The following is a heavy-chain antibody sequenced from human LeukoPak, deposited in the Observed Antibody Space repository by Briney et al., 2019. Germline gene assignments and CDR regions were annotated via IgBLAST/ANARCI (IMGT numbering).Heavy chain of an antibody. CDR1: GFTFSSYS. V-gene: IGHV3-21*01. D-gene: IGHD4-17*01. J-gene: IGHJ4*02. CDR3: ARDPALRWPNPDY. Sequence: GGSLRLSCAASGFTFSSYSMNWVRQAPGKGLEWVSSISSSSSYIYYADSVKGRFTISRDNAKNSLYLQMNSLRAEDTAVYYCARDPALRWPNPDYWAQGTLVTVSS. CDR2: ISSSSSYI.